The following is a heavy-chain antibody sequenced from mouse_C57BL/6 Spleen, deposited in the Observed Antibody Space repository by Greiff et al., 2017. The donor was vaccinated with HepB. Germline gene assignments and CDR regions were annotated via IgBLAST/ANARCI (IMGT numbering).Heavy chain of an antibody. D-gene: IGHD2-4*01. CDR3: ASGNYDYDY. CDR1: GYSITSGYY. Sequence: EVKLQQSGPGLVKPSQSLSLTCSVTGYSITSGYYWNWIRQFPGNKLEWMGYISYDGSNNYNPSLKNRISITRDTSKNQFFLKLNSVTTEDTATYYCASGNYDYDYWGQGTSVTVSS. CDR2: ISYDGSN. J-gene: IGHJ4*01. V-gene: IGHV3-6*01.